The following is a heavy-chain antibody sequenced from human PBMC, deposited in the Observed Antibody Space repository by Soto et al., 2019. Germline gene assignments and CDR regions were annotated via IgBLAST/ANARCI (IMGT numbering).Heavy chain of an antibody. D-gene: IGHD3-16*02. J-gene: IGHJ4*02. Sequence: QVQLVESGGGVVQPVRSLRLSCAASGFTFSSYGIHWVRQAPGKGLEWVAVISYDGSNIHYADSVKGRFTISRDNSKNTLYLQINSLRAEDTAVYYCAKGEYYDYVWGSYRPRGFDFWGRGTLVTVSS. CDR3: AKGEYYDYVWGSYRPRGFDF. V-gene: IGHV3-30*18. CDR1: GFTFSSYG. CDR2: ISYDGSNI.